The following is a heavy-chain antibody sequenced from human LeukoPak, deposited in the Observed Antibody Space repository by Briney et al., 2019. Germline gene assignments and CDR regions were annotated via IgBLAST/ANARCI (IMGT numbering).Heavy chain of an antibody. D-gene: IGHD4-23*01. CDR1: GGIFSSYA. V-gene: IGHV1-69*13. CDR2: IIRIFETA. Sequence: SVKVSCKASGGIFSSYAISWVRQAPGQGLEWMGGIIRIFETANYAQKFQGRVTITADESTSTAYMELSSLRSEDTAMYYCGLGFDGNSAIDYWGQGTLVTVSS. CDR3: GLGFDGNSAIDY. J-gene: IGHJ4*02.